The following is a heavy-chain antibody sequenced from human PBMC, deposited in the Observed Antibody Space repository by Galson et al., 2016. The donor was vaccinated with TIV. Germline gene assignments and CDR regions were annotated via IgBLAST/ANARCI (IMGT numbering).Heavy chain of an antibody. CDR1: GFKFSNYA. CDR2: LSGSGTRT. CDR3: AKDYFSSGSFFDS. Sequence: SLRLSCAASGFKFSNYAMTWVRQAPGKGLEWVSALSGSGTRTYYAESVKGRFTISRDNSKNTLFLHMNSLRADDTATYFCAKDYFSSGSFFDSWGQGTLVTVSS. D-gene: IGHD5-12*01. J-gene: IGHJ4*02. V-gene: IGHV3-23*01.